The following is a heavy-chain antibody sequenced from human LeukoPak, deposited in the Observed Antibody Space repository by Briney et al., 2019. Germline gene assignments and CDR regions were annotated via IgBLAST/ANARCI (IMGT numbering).Heavy chain of an antibody. CDR1: GYTFTGYY. V-gene: IGHV1-2*04. CDR3: ARDPRDYVWGSYRPGGDY. CDR2: INPNSGGT. J-gene: IGHJ4*02. Sequence: ASVKVSCKASGYTFTGYYMHWVRQAPGQGLEWMGWINPNSGGTNYAQKFQGWVTMTTDTSTSTAYMELRSLRSDDTAVYYCARDPRDYVWGSYRPGGDYWGQGTLVTVSS. D-gene: IGHD3-16*02.